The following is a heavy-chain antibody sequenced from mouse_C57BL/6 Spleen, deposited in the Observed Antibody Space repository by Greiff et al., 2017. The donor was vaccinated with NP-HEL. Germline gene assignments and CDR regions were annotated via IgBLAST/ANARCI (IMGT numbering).Heavy chain of an antibody. Sequence: QVQLQQSGAELARPGASVKMSCKASGYTFTSYTMHWVKQRPGQGLEWIGYINPSSGYTKYNQKFKDKATLTADQSSSTAYMQLSSLTSEDSAVYYCAGDSNYYAMDYWGQGTSVTVSS. V-gene: IGHV1-4*01. CDR1: GYTFTSYT. CDR2: INPSSGYT. CDR3: AGDSNYYAMDY. J-gene: IGHJ4*01.